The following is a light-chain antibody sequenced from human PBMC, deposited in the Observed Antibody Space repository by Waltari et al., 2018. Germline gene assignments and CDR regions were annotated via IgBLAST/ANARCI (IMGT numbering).Light chain of an antibody. CDR2: SSD. V-gene: IGLV1-47*02. Sequence: QSVLTQAPSMSGTPGQRVTISCSGSTSDICNTYVYWYQQRPGTAPKLLIYSSDQRPSWGRDRFSGSKSGTSASLAISGRRAEDEADYYCSSWDDSLSGRVVGGGTKLTVL. CDR1: TSDICNTY. CDR3: SSWDDSLSGRV. J-gene: IGLJ2*01.